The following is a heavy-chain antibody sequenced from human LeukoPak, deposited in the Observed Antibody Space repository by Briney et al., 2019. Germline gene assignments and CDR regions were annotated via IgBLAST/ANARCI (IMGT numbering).Heavy chain of an antibody. V-gene: IGHV1-69*13. CDR3: ARGNWFDP. CDR1: GGTFTIYT. J-gene: IGHJ5*02. Sequence: GASVRDSSKASGGTFTIYTISWGRQAPGQGLEWMGGIIPIFGTANYTQKFQGRVTITADESTSTAYMELSSPRSEDTAVYYCARGNWFDPWGQGALVTVSS. CDR2: IIPIFGTA.